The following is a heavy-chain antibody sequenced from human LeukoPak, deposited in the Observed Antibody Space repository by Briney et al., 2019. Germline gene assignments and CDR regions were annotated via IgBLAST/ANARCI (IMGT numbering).Heavy chain of an antibody. CDR3: ARGGVVGGYFGY. CDR2: IYYSGST. D-gene: IGHD1-26*01. V-gene: IGHV4-59*12. J-gene: IGHJ4*02. Sequence: SETLSLTCTVSGGSISSYYWSWIRQPPGKGLEWIGYIYYSGSTNYSPSLKSRLTISVDTSKNQFSLKLSSVTAADTAVYYCARGGVVGGYFGYWGQGTLVTVSS. CDR1: GGSISSYY.